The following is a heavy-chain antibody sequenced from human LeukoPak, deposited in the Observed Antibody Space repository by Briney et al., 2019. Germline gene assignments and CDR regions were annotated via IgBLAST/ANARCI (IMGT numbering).Heavy chain of an antibody. Sequence: GGSLRLSCAASGFTFSSYAMSWVRQAPGKGLEWVSAISGSGGSTYYADSVKGRFTISRDNSKNTLYLQMNSLRAEDTAVYYCAKDSYYDFWSGYETPRWFDPWGQGTLVTVSS. D-gene: IGHD3-3*01. CDR2: ISGSGGST. V-gene: IGHV3-23*01. CDR1: GFTFSSYA. J-gene: IGHJ5*02. CDR3: AKDSYYDFWSGYETPRWFDP.